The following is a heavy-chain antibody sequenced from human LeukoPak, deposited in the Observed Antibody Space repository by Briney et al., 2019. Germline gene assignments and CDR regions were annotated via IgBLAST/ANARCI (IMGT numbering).Heavy chain of an antibody. CDR1: GFTFSSYN. D-gene: IGHD1-26*01. Sequence: PGGSLRLSCAASGFTFSSYNMNWVRQAPGKGLEWVSSISSSSGYIYYADSVKGRFTISRDNAKNSLYLQMNSLRAEDTAVYYCARGGVGNIMGFSDYWGQGTLVTVSS. CDR2: ISSSSGYI. J-gene: IGHJ4*02. V-gene: IGHV3-21*01. CDR3: ARGGVGNIMGFSDY.